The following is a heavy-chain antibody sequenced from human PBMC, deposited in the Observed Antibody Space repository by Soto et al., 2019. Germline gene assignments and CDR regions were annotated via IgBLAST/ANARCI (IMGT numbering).Heavy chain of an antibody. J-gene: IGHJ6*02. D-gene: IGHD2-21*02. CDR2: IDPSDSYT. Sequence: GESLKISCKGSGYSFTSYWISCVRQMPGKGLEWMGRIDPSDSYTNYSPSFQGHVTISADKSISTAYLQWSSLKASDTAMYYCARRSVVTANRGYYYYGMDVWGQGTTVTVSS. CDR3: ARRSVVTANRGYYYYGMDV. V-gene: IGHV5-10-1*01. CDR1: GYSFTSYW.